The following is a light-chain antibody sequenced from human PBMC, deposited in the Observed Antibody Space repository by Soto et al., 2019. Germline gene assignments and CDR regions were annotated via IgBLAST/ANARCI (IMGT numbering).Light chain of an antibody. CDR3: MQAPHFPRA. J-gene: IGKJ1*01. CDR2: KIS. CDR1: QGLLHITGETL. V-gene: IGKV2-24*01. Sequence: DVVMTQNPLSLSVAPGQPASISCKSSQGLLHITGETLLFWYLHKPGQPPRLLIYKISNRFFGVPDRFRGSGAGTDFTLKISRVEAEDVGVYYRMQAPHFPRAFGQGTKVDIK.